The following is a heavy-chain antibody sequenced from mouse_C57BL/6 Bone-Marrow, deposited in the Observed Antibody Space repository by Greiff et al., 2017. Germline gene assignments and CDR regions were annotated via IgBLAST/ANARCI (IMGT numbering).Heavy chain of an antibody. D-gene: IGHD1-1*01. CDR3: ASGGITTVEAHYFDY. CDR1: GYTFTDYS. J-gene: IGHJ2*01. V-gene: IGHV1-76*01. Sequence: VKLVESGAELVRPGASVKLSCKASGYTFTDYSINWVKQRPGQGLEWIARIYPGSGNTYYNEKFKGKATLTAEKSSSTAYMQLSSLSSEDSAVYFCASGGITTVEAHYFDYWGQGTTLTVSS. CDR2: IYPGSGNT.